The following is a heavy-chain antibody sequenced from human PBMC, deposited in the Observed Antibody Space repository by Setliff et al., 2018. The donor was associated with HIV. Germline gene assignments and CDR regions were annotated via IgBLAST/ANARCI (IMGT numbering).Heavy chain of an antibody. CDR1: GFTVRRND. CDR2: IYSGGST. J-gene: IGHJ5*02. D-gene: IGHD3-10*01. V-gene: IGHV3-53*01. CDR3: ARERFGWFDP. Sequence: GGSLRLSCAASGFTVRRNDMSWVRQAPGKGLEWVSVIYSGGSTYYADSVNGRFTISLATSKNTLSLQMNRLRAEDTAVYYCARERFGWFDPLGQGTLVTVSS.